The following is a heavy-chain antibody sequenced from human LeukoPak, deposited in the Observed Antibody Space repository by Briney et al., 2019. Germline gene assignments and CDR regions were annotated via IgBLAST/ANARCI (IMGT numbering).Heavy chain of an antibody. CDR1: GYTFTSYG. CDR2: ISAYNGNT. V-gene: IGHV1-18*01. D-gene: IGHD6-19*01. J-gene: IGHJ5*02. CDR3: AREAVAGTSYLGA. Sequence: ASVKVSCKASGYTFTSYGISWVRQAPPPGLEWMGWISAYNGNTNYAQKLQGRVTMATDTSTSTAYMELRSLRSDDTAVYYCAREAVAGTSYLGAWGQGTLVTVSS.